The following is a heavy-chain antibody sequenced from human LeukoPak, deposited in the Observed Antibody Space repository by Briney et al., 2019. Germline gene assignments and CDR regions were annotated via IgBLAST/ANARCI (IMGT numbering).Heavy chain of an antibody. J-gene: IGHJ3*02. V-gene: IGHV4-61*02. CDR2: IYTSGST. D-gene: IGHD3-16*01. CDR1: GGSISSSDYY. CDR3: ARREGGAFDI. Sequence: PSETLSLTCNVSGGSISSSDYYWSWIRQPAGKGLEWIGRIYTSGSTNYNPSLKSRVTISVDTSKNQFSLKLSSVTAADTAVYYCARREGGAFDIWGQGTMVTVSS.